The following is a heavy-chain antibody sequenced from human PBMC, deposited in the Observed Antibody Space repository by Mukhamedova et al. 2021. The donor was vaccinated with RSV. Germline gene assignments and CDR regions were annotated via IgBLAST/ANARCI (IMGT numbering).Heavy chain of an antibody. D-gene: IGHD6-13*01. CDR3: ARDKKQLVFGYYYGMDV. CDR2: ISYSGST. Sequence: GKGLEWIGYISYSGSTNYNPSLKSRVTISEDTSKNQFSLKLNSVTAADTAVYYCARDKKQLVFGYYYGMDVWGQGNTVTVSS. J-gene: IGHJ6*02. V-gene: IGHV4-59*13.